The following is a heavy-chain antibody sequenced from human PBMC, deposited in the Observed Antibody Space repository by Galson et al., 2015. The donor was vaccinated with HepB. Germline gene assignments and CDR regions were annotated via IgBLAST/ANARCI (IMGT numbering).Heavy chain of an antibody. CDR2: FYWNDDK. D-gene: IGHD6-19*01. Sequence: PALVKPTQTLTLTCTFSGFSLNTGGVGVGWLRQPPGKALEWLALFYWNDDKSYSPSLESRLTITKDTSKNQVVLTMTNMDPVDTATYYCAHRIYSSDGEGFDYWGQGTLVTVSS. CDR1: GFSLNTGGVG. CDR3: AHRIYSSDGEGFDY. V-gene: IGHV2-5*01. J-gene: IGHJ4*02.